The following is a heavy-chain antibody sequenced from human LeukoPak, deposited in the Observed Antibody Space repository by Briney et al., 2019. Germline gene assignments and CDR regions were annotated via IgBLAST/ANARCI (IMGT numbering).Heavy chain of an antibody. CDR1: GFTFSSYG. CDR2: ISYDGSNK. J-gene: IGHJ4*02. CDR3: AKDLGEPPGL. Sequence: SGGSLRLSCAAPGFTFSSYGMHWARQAPGKGLEWVAVISYDGSNKYYADSVKGRFTISRDNSKNTLYLQMNSLRAEDTAVYYCAKDLGEPPGLWGQGTLVTVSS. D-gene: IGHD3-10*01. V-gene: IGHV3-30*18.